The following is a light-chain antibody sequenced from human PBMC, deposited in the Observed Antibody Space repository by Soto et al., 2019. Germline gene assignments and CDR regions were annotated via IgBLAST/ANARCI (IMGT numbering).Light chain of an antibody. J-gene: IGKJ1*01. CDR3: QYYDSFRT. CDR2: GAS. V-gene: IGKV3-20*01. CDR1: QSVDSTY. Sequence: EIVLTQSPVTLSLSPWERATLSCRASQSVDSTYLTWYQQKPGQAPRLLIYGASGRATGIPDRFSGSGSGTDFTLTISRLEPEDFAVYFCQYYDSFRTFGQGTKVDIK.